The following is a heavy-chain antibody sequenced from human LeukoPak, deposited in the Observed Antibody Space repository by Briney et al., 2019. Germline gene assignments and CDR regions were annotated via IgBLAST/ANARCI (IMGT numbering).Heavy chain of an antibody. CDR3: ARVWGSVVRYSGYDVVGY. D-gene: IGHD5-12*01. CDR1: GYTFTGYY. CDR2: INPNSGGT. V-gene: IGHV1-2*02. J-gene: IGHJ4*02. Sequence: ASVKVFCKASGYTFTGYYMHWVRQAPGQGLEWMGWINPNSGGTNYAQKFQGRVTMTRDTSISTAYMELSRLRSDDTAVYYCARVWGSVVRYSGYDVVGYWGQGTLVTVSS.